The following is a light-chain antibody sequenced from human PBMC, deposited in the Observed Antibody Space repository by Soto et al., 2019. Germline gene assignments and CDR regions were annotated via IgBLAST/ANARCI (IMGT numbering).Light chain of an antibody. CDR3: QKTHSLPLS. V-gene: IGKV1-39*01. CDR1: QSISRS. J-gene: IGKJ3*01. CDR2: TAS. Sequence: DIQMTQSPFSLSASVVDIFTITCLASQSISRSLNWYQQQPGKAPKLLIYTASNLQSGVPSRFSGSGSGTDFTLTISSLQPEDFATYYCQKTHSLPLSCGPGTKGDIK.